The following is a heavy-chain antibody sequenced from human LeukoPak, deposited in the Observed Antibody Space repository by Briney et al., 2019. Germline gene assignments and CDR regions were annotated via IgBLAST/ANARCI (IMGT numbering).Heavy chain of an antibody. CDR2: IYIDGTT. Sequence: GGSLRLSCAASGLTVTCNYISWVRQAPAKRLAYLSVIYIDGTTYYAESVKGRFTISRDNSKNTLYLQMNSLRVEDTAVYYCARSAAAEDYWGQGTLVTVSS. V-gene: IGHV3-53*01. J-gene: IGHJ4*02. CDR3: ARSAAAEDY. D-gene: IGHD6-13*01. CDR1: GLTVTCNY.